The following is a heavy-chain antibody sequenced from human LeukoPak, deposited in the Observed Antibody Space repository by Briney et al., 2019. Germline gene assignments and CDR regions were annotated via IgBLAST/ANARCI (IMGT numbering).Heavy chain of an antibody. D-gene: IGHD6-13*01. CDR1: GFTFSSYG. V-gene: IGHV3-21*01. J-gene: IGHJ5*02. CDR3: ARVIAAAGTNWFDP. Sequence: PGGSLRLSCAASGFTFSSYGMHWVRQAPGKGLEWVSSISSSSSYIYYADSVKGRFTISRDNAKNSLYLQMNSLRAEDTAVYYCARVIAAAGTNWFDPWGQGTLVTVSS. CDR2: ISSSSSYI.